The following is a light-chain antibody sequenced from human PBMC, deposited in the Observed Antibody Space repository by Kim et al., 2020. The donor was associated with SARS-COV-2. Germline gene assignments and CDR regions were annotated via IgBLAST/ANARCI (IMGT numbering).Light chain of an antibody. CDR2: GVS. CDR1: QSVTNK. Sequence: EIVMTQSPATLSVSPGERATLSCRASQSVTNKLAWYQQKLGQAPTLLIYGVSSRATGIPARFSGSGSGTEFTLTISSLQSEDFTVYYCQQYEEWPLTFGGGTKVDIK. V-gene: IGKV3-15*01. CDR3: QQYEEWPLT. J-gene: IGKJ4*01.